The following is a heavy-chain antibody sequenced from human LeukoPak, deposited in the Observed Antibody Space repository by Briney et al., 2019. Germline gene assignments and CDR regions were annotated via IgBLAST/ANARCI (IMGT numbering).Heavy chain of an antibody. V-gene: IGHV4-59*08. J-gene: IGHJ2*01. CDR2: IYYSGST. Sequence: SETLSLTCTVSGGSISSYYWSWIRQPPGKGLEWIGYIYYSGSTNYNPSLKSRVTISVDTSKNQFSLKLSSVTAADTAVYYCARGALRGWYFDLWGRGNLVTVSS. CDR1: GGSISSYY. CDR3: ARGALRGWYFDL. D-gene: IGHD4-17*01.